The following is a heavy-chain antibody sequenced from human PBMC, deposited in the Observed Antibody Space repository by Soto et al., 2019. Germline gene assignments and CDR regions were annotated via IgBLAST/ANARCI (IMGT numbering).Heavy chain of an antibody. V-gene: IGHV3-48*01. Sequence: SSSSSTIYYADSVKGRFTISRDNAKNSLYLQMNSLRAEDTAVYYCARDPLYDSSGYYSYYYYGMDVWGQGTTVTVSS. CDR2: SSSSSTI. CDR3: ARDPLYDSSGYYSYYYYGMDV. J-gene: IGHJ6*02. D-gene: IGHD3-22*01.